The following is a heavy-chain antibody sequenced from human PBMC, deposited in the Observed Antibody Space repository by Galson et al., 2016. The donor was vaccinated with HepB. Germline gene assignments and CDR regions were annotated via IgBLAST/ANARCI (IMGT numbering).Heavy chain of an antibody. CDR1: GFSFGSYA. CDR2: ISGSGDSV. D-gene: IGHD3-10*01. Sequence: SLRLSCAASGFSFGSYALSWVRQAPGKGLEWVSVISGSGDSVHHADSVKGRFTLSRDKPKNTVYLQMNSLRAEDTAVYYCAKDRTPWSYYGSGRYPLRGMDVWGQGTTVTVSS. V-gene: IGHV3-23*01. J-gene: IGHJ6*02. CDR3: AKDRTPWSYYGSGRYPLRGMDV.